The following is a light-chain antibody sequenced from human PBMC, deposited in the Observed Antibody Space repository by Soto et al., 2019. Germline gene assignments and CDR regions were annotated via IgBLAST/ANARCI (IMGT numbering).Light chain of an antibody. CDR1: QSISSW. V-gene: IGKV1-5*01. CDR3: QQYNSYWT. CDR2: DAS. Sequence: DIRMTQSPSTLSASVGDRVTITCRASQSISSWLALYQQKPGKAPKLLIYDASSLESGVPSRFSGSGSGTEFTLTISSLQPDDFATYYCQQYNSYWTFGQGTKVEIK. J-gene: IGKJ1*01.